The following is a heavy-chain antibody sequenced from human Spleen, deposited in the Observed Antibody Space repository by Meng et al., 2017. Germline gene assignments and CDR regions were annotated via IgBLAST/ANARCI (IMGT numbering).Heavy chain of an antibody. Sequence: GESLKISCAASGFTFSSYAMSWVRQAPGKGLEWVAVIWSDGNRKFSADSVMGRFTMSRDNSKNTVQLQMDNLRVDDTGVYFCVRSSGWYEVDYWGQGTLVTVSS. J-gene: IGHJ4*02. CDR3: VRSSGWYEVDY. V-gene: IGHV3-33*03. D-gene: IGHD6-19*01. CDR1: GFTFSSYA. CDR2: IWSDGNRK.